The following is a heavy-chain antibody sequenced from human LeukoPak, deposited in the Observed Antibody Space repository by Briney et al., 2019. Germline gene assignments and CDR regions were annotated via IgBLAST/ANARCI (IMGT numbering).Heavy chain of an antibody. CDR3: AREGDRGEWFFDY. CDR2: IIPIFGTA. V-gene: IGHV1-69*13. CDR1: GGTFSSYA. Sequence: SVKVSCKASGGTFSSYAISWVRQAPGQGLEWMGGIIPIFGTANYAQKFQGRVTITADESTSTAYMELSSLRSEDTAVYYCAREGDRGEWFFDYWGQGTLVTVSS. J-gene: IGHJ4*02. D-gene: IGHD3-3*01.